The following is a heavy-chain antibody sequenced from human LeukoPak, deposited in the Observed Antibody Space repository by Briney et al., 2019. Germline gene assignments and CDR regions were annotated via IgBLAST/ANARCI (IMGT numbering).Heavy chain of an antibody. V-gene: IGHV3-23*01. CDR2: ISDSGGST. D-gene: IGHD6-13*01. CDR1: GFTFDDYA. CDR3: AKDLHSSSWYNYFQH. J-gene: IGHJ1*01. Sequence: SGRSLRLSCAASGFTFDDYAMHWVRQAPGKGLEWVSAISDSGGSTYYADSVTGRFTISRDNSKNTPYLQMNSLRAEDTAVYYCAKDLHSSSWYNYFQHWGQGTLVTVSS.